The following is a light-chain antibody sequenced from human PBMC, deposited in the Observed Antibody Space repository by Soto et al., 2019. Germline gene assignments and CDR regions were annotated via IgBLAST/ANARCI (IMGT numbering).Light chain of an antibody. CDR3: SSYTIRRTLYV. CDR2: EVT. V-gene: IGLV2-14*01. Sequence: QSVLTQHASVSGSPRQSITVSCTGTSSDIGGYNYVSWYQQHPGKAPKLMVYEVTNRPSVVSDRFSGSKSGNTASLTISRLQADEEVYYYCSSYTIRRTLYVVGTGTKVTVL. J-gene: IGLJ1*01. CDR1: SSDIGGYNY.